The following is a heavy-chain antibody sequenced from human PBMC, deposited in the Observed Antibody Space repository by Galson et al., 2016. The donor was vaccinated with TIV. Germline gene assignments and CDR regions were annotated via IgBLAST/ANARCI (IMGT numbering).Heavy chain of an antibody. J-gene: IGHJ4*02. CDR2: IYWDNDE. CDR3: AHRRRYNGVWYTLDY. CDR1: GFSLDTNGVG. V-gene: IGHV2-5*02. Sequence: PALVNPTQTLTLTCTFSGFSLDTNGVGVGWIRQPPGKALEWLALIYWDNDERYSPSLKNRLTISKDTSKNQVVLRMTSMDPVATATYYCAHRRRYNGVWYTLDYWGQGILVTVSS. D-gene: IGHD2-8*01.